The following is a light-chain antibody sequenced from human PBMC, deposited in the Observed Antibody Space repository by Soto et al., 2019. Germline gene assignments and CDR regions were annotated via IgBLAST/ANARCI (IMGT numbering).Light chain of an antibody. J-gene: IGKJ1*01. CDR3: QQYYDTPWT. CDR1: QSVLYSSNNKNY. Sequence: DIVMTQSPDSLAVSLGERATINCKSSQSVLYSSNNKNYLAWYQQKPGQSPKLLIYWAPARESGVPDPFSGSGSGTDFTVTTGSLQAEDVAVYYCQQYYDTPWTFGQGTKVEIK. CDR2: WAP. V-gene: IGKV4-1*01.